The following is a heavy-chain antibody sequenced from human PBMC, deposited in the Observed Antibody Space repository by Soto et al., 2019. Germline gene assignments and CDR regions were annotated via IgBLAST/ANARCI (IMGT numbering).Heavy chain of an antibody. Sequence: QVHLVQSGPETRTPGASVKVSCKASGYTFIGYYIHWIRQAPGQGLEWMGYINPQTGAPTYAQKFKGSVTITSDTNLRTAYMELKTLTSNDTAVYYCAKARGISSARLITWFGHWGQGNLVSVSS. V-gene: IGHV1-2*04. CDR3: AKARGISSARLITWFGH. J-gene: IGHJ5*02. D-gene: IGHD2-2*01. CDR1: GYTFIGYY. CDR2: INPQTGAP.